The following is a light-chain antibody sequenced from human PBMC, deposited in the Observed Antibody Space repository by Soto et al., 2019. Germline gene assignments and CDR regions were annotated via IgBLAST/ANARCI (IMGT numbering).Light chain of an antibody. CDR2: GAS. V-gene: IGKV3-15*01. CDR1: QSVSNN. CDR3: QQYNNWPGT. Sequence: EIVLTQSPGTPSLSPGERATLSCRASQSVSNNYLAWYQQKPGQAPRLLIYGASTRATGIPARFSGSGSGTEFTLTISSLQSEDFAVYYCQQYNNWPGTFGQGTKVDIK. J-gene: IGKJ1*01.